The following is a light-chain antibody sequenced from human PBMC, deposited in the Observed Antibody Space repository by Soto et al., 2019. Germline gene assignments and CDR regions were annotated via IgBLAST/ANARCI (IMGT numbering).Light chain of an antibody. CDR1: QRVSRN. V-gene: IGKV3-15*01. CDR2: DAS. CDR3: HQYNNLWT. Sequence: EIVMTQSPATLSVSPGERATLSCRASQRVSRNLAWYQQKPGQAPRLLIYDASTRATGIPDRFSGSGSETEFTLTISSLQSEDFGVYYCHQYNNLWTFGQGTKVDIK. J-gene: IGKJ1*01.